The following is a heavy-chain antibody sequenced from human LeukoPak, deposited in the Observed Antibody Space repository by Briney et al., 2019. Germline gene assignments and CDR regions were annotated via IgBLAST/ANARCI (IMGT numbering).Heavy chain of an antibody. CDR1: GYTFTGYY. CDR2: INSNSGGT. V-gene: IGHV1-2*06. Sequence: ASVKVSCKASGYTFTGYYMHWVRQAPGQGLEWMGRINSNSGGTNYAQKFQGRVTMTRDTSISTAYMELSRLRSDDTAVYYCARGWELLPISYYYYGMDVWGQGTTVTVSS. J-gene: IGHJ6*02. D-gene: IGHD1-26*01. CDR3: ARGWELLPISYYYYGMDV.